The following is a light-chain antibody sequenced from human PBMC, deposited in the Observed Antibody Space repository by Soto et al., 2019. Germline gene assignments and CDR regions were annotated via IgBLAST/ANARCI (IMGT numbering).Light chain of an antibody. J-gene: IGKJ1*01. CDR3: QHPRA. Sequence: DIQMTQSPSTLSASVGDRVTITCRASQSISSWLAWYQQKPGKAPKLLIYKASSLESGVPLRFSGSGSGTESTLTISSLQPDDFATYYCQHPRAFGQGTKVEIK. V-gene: IGKV1-5*03. CDR2: KAS. CDR1: QSISSW.